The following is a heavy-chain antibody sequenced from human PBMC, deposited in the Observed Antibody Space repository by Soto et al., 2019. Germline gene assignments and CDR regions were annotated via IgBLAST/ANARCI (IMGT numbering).Heavy chain of an antibody. D-gene: IGHD2-2*01. J-gene: IGHJ5*02. CDR3: ARDGDVVVPAASPTGNWFAP. CDR2: INAGNGNT. Sequence: ASVKVSCKGSAYTFTSYALHWVRQAPGQRLEWVGWINAGNGNTKYSQKFHGRVTITRDQSASTSYMELSSLRSDDTAVYYXARDGDVVVPAASPTGNWFAPRRQRTPVTVSS. CDR1: AYTFTSYA. V-gene: IGHV1-3*01.